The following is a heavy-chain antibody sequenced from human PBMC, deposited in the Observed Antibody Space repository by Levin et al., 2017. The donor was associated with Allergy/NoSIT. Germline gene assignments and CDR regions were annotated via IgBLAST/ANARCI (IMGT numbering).Heavy chain of an antibody. V-gene: IGHV3-23*01. CDR3: ARGTAVVKYYFDY. CDR1: GFTFSSYV. CDR2: IGGRGSST. D-gene: IGHD6-19*01. Sequence: QSGGSLRLSCAASGFTFSSYVMTWVRQAPGKGLQWVSAIGGRGSSTYYADSVKGRFTISRDNSQNTLYLQMNSLRVEDTAVYYCARGTAVVKYYFDYWGQGTLVTVSS. J-gene: IGHJ4*02.